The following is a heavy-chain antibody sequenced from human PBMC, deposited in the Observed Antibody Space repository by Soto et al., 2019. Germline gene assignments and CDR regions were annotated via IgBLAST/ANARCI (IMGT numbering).Heavy chain of an antibody. CDR3: ARQVPYSSHRMDV. CDR2: ISSRGTYV. D-gene: IGHD3-22*01. J-gene: IGHJ6*02. CDR1: RFTFSSSS. V-gene: IGHV3-21*06. Sequence: PGGSMRLSCAACRFTFSSSSMDWVLHAPGQGLEWVSSISSRGTYVYYADSVKGRFTVSKDNANNVLVLQMNSLRAEDTAVYYCARQVPYSSHRMDVWGQGTTVTVSS.